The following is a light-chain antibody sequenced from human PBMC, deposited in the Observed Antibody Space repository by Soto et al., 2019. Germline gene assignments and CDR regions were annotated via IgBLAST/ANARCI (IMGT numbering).Light chain of an antibody. CDR1: ETGGSN. J-gene: IGKJ4*01. CDR2: DAS. Sequence: VLTQSPDTLSLSPGERATLSCRATETGGSNLAWFQQKPGQTPRLLIYDASTRVTGIPARFRGSGYGRDFTLTISSLEPEDVAVYYCQRHSDGPPLNFGGGTKVEIK. CDR3: QRHSDGPPLN. V-gene: IGKV3-11*02.